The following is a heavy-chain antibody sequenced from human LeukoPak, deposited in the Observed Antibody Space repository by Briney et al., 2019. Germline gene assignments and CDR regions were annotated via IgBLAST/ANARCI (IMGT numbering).Heavy chain of an antibody. J-gene: IGHJ6*02. D-gene: IGHD3-10*01. CDR2: IYYSGST. V-gene: IGHV4-59*01. Sequence: SETLSLTCTVSGGSISSYYWSWIRQPPGKGLEWIGYIYYSGSTNYNPSLKSRVTISVDTSKNQFSLKLSSVTAADTAVYYCAGRGPYYYGMDVWGQGTTVTVSS. CDR3: AGRGPYYYGMDV. CDR1: GGSISSYY.